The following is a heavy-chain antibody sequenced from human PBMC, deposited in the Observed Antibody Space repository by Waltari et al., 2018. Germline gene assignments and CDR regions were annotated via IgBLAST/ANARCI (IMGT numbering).Heavy chain of an antibody. D-gene: IGHD1-26*01. Sequence: EVQLVESGGDLVQPGGSLRLSCAASGLTFSDNSMQWVRQAPGKGPEWIAYRRISGDTTFYADSVRGRFTISRDNAKSSVYLQMSSLRAEDTAVYYCRLLLVGATEEGYFDSWGQGTLVTVSS. CDR2: RRISGDTT. J-gene: IGHJ4*02. V-gene: IGHV3-48*04. CDR1: GLTFSDNS. CDR3: RLLLVGATEEGYFDS.